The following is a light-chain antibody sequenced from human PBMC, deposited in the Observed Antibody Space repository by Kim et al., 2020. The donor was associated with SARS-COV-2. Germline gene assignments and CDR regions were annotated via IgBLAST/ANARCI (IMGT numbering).Light chain of an antibody. CDR2: VNSDGSH. J-gene: IGLJ3*02. CDR1: SGHSSSA. CDR3: QTWSTGIQV. Sequence: ASVKLTCALSSGHSSSAIAWHQQQPEKGPRYLMKVNSDGSHNKGDGIPDRFSGSSSGAERYLTISSLQSEDEADYYCQTWSTGIQVFGGGTQLTVL. V-gene: IGLV4-69*01.